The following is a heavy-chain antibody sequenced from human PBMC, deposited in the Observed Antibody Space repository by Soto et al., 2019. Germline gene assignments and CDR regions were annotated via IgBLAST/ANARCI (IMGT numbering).Heavy chain of an antibody. CDR1: GVPISTDDYY. D-gene: IGHD3-16*01. J-gene: IGHJ6*02. CDR3: ARVPSPFDFYYAMDV. CDR2: IYYSGST. Sequence: PSETLSLTCTVSGVPISTDDYYWTWIRQPPGKGLEWIGYIYYSGSTYYNWSLKSRVTISIDTSKNQFSLNLSSVTAADTAVYYCARVPSPFDFYYAMDVWGQGTTVTVSS. V-gene: IGHV4-30-4*01.